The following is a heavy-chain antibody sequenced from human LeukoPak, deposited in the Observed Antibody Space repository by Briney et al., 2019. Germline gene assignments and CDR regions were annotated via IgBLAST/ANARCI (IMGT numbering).Heavy chain of an antibody. V-gene: IGHV4-59*01. CDR1: GGSISSYY. D-gene: IGHD6-13*01. CDR3: ARAPGTHWYFDL. J-gene: IGHJ6*02. Sequence: SETLSLTCTVSGGSISSYYWSWIRQPPGKGLEWIGYIYYSGSTNYNPSLKSRVTISVDTSKNQFSLKLSSVTAADTAVYYCARAPGTHWYFDLWGQGTTVTVSS. CDR2: IYYSGST.